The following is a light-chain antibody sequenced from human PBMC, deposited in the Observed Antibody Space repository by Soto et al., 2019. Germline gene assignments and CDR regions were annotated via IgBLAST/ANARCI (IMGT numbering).Light chain of an antibody. CDR3: QSYDSSLTTVV. CDR2: GDN. Sequence: QSVLTQPPSVSGAPGQRVATSCTGSSSNIGAEYDVHWYQQLPGTAPKRLIYGDNNRPSGVPDRFSGSKSGTSASLAITGLQPEDEADYYCQSYDSSLTTVVFGTGTKVTVL. CDR1: SSNIGAEYD. V-gene: IGLV1-40*01. J-gene: IGLJ1*01.